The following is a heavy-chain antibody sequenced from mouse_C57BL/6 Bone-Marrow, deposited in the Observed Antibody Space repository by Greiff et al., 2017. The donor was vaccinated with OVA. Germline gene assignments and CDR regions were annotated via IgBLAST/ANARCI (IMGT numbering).Heavy chain of an antibody. CDR2: ISSGSSNI. V-gene: IGHV5-17*01. CDR1: GFTFSDYG. J-gene: IGHJ4*01. Sequence: EVKLMESGGGLVKPGGSLKLSCAASGFTFSDYGMHWVRQAPEKGLEWVAYISSGSSNIYYADTVKGRFTISRDNAKNTLFLQMTSLRSEDTAMYYWARPDSNYVGRRGYAMDYWGQGTSVTVSS. D-gene: IGHD2-5*01. CDR3: ARPDSNYVGRRGYAMDY.